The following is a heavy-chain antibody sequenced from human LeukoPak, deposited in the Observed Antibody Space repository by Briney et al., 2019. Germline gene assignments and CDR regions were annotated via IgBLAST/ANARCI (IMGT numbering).Heavy chain of an antibody. CDR1: GYIFTHYW. D-gene: IGHD3-10*01. CDR2: IYPADSHT. J-gene: IGHJ4*02. Sequence: GESLKISCQGSGYIFTHYWIGWVRLMPGKGLESMGIIYPADSHTTYSPPFQGQVSISADKSISTVYLQWSSLKPSDTAIYYCARQSRDGSKTRGYYFDYWGQGTLVTVSS. V-gene: IGHV5-51*01. CDR3: ARQSRDGSKTRGYYFDY.